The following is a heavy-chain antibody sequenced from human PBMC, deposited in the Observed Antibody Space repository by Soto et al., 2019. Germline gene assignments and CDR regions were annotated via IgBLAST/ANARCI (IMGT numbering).Heavy chain of an antibody. CDR2: IYHSGST. Sequence: PSETLSLTCAVSGGSISSDGYSWSWIRQPPGKGLEWIGYIYHSGSTHYNPSLKSRVTISVDRSKNQFSLKLSSVTAADTAVYYCASSHAGAHITAAVHWGQGTLVTVSS. CDR1: GGSISSDGYS. V-gene: IGHV4-30-2*01. J-gene: IGHJ4*02. D-gene: IGHD6-13*01. CDR3: ASSHAGAHITAAVH.